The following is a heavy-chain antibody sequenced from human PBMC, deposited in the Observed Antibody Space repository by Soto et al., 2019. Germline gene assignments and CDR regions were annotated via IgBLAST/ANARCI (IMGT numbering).Heavy chain of an antibody. CDR2: IYYSGST. CDR1: GGSISGRGYY. Sequence: EPLSLTCTVAGGSISGRGYYCVWIRQPPGKGLEWIGSIYYSGSTYYNPSLKSRVTISVDTSKNQFSLKLSSVTAADTAVYYCARRAPYCSGGSCYADLAYWGQGTLVPVSS. V-gene: IGHV4-39*01. J-gene: IGHJ4*02. D-gene: IGHD2-15*01. CDR3: ARRAPYCSGGSCYADLAY.